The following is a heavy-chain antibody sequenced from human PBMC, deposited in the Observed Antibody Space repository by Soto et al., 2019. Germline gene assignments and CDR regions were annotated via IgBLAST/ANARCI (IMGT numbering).Heavy chain of an antibody. V-gene: IGHV3-23*01. D-gene: IGHD3-10*01. J-gene: IGHJ3*02. CDR1: GFTFSSYA. Sequence: GSLRLSCAASGFTFSSYAMTWVRQAPGKGLEWVSGISGSGGNTYYADSVKGRFTISRDSSKNTLYLQMNSLRAEDTAVYYCAKDHYGSGTSLRCAFDIWGQGTMVTVSS. CDR2: ISGSGGNT. CDR3: AKDHYGSGTSLRCAFDI.